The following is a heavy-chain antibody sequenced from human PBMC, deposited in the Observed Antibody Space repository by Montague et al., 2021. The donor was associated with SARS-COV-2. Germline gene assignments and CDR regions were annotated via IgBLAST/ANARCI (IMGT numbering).Heavy chain of an antibody. V-gene: IGHV4-39*07. CDR2: IYYSGST. J-gene: IGHJ6*02. Sequence: SETLSLTCTVSGGSISSSSYYWGWIRQPPGKGLEWIGSIYYSGSTYYNPSLKSRVTISVDTSKNQFSLKLGSVTAADTAVYYCARAVRGVIILSPYYAMDVWGQGTSVTVSS. CDR3: ARAVRGVIILSPYYAMDV. CDR1: GGSISSSSYY. D-gene: IGHD3-10*01.